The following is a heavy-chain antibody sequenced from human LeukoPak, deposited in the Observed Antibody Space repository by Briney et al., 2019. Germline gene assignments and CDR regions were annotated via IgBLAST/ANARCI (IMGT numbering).Heavy chain of an antibody. CDR1: GFMFSSYW. Sequence: PGGSLRLSCAAFGFMFSSYWMSWVRQAPGKGLEWLANIKQDGSEKYYVDSVKGRFTISRDNAKNSLYLQMNSLRAEDTAMYYCARDYCSGGTCFDGYWGQGTLVTVSS. D-gene: IGHD2-15*01. CDR2: IKQDGSEK. J-gene: IGHJ4*02. V-gene: IGHV3-7*04. CDR3: ARDYCSGGTCFDGY.